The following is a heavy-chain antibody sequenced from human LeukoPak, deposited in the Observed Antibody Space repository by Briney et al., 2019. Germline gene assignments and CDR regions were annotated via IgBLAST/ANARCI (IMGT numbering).Heavy chain of an antibody. Sequence: PSETLSLTCAVYGGSFSGYYWRWIRQPPGKGLEWIGEINHSGSTNYNPSLKSRVNISVDTSKNQFSLKLSSVTAADTAVYYCARVGSSSWIYYYMDVWGKGTTVTVSS. J-gene: IGHJ6*03. CDR2: INHSGST. CDR1: GGSFSGYY. V-gene: IGHV4-34*01. D-gene: IGHD6-13*01. CDR3: ARVGSSSWIYYYMDV.